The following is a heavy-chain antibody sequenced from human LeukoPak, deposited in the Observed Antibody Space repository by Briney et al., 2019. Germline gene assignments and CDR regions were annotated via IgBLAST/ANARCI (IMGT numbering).Heavy chain of an antibody. Sequence: GASVKVSCKASGGIFSSYAISWVRQAPGQGLEWMGGIIPIFGTANYAQKFQGRVTITTDESTSTAYMELSSLRSEDTAVYYCARVGDYRGGYYFDYWGQGTLVTVSS. D-gene: IGHD4-17*01. J-gene: IGHJ4*02. CDR2: IIPIFGTA. V-gene: IGHV1-69*05. CDR1: GGIFSSYA. CDR3: ARVGDYRGGYYFDY.